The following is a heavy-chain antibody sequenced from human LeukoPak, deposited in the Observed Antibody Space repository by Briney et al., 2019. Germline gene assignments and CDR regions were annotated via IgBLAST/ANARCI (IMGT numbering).Heavy chain of an antibody. CDR2: IYPGDSST. V-gene: IGHV5-51*01. J-gene: IGHJ6*02. D-gene: IGHD3-22*01. CDR3: ARLDTGGYYYYGMDV. Sequence: GESLKISCKGSGYSFTSYWIGWVRQMPGTGLEWMGLIYPGDSSTRYSPSFQGPVTISADKSISTAYLQWNSLKASDTAMYYCARLDTGGYYYYGMDVWGQGTTVTVTS. CDR1: GYSFTSYW.